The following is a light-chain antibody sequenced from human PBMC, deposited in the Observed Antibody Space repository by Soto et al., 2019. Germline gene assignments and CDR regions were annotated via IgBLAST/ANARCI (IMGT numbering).Light chain of an antibody. CDR3: QQYHNWPIT. V-gene: IGKV3-15*01. J-gene: IGKJ5*01. CDR2: GAS. Sequence: EIVMTQSPATLSVSPWQRATLSCRASQSVSTNLAWYQQKPGQPPRLLIYGASTRATGIPARFSGSGSGTEFTLTISSLQSEDFAVYYCQQYHNWPITFGQGTRLEIK. CDR1: QSVSTN.